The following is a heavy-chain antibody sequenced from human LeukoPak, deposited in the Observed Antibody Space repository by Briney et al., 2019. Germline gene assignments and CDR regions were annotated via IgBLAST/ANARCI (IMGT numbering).Heavy chain of an antibody. D-gene: IGHD2-2*01. J-gene: IGHJ5*02. Sequence: SETLSLTCTVSGGSISSYYWSWIRQPAGKGLEWIGRIYTSGSTNYNPSLKSRVTMSVDTSKNQFSLKLSSVTAADTAVYYCAGIVVPAAKNNWFDPWGQGTLVTVSS. CDR2: IYTSGST. CDR3: AGIVVPAAKNNWFDP. CDR1: GGSISSYY. V-gene: IGHV4-4*07.